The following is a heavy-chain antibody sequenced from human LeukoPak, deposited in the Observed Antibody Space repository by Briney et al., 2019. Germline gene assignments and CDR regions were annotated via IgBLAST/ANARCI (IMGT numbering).Heavy chain of an antibody. CDR2: INSDGSST. Sequence: GGSLRPSCAASGFTFSSYWMHWVRQAPGKGLVWVSRINSDGSSTNYADAVKGRFTISRDNAENTLYLQMNSLRPEDTAVYYCARDRIYDSNKQGWFDPWGQGILVTVSS. J-gene: IGHJ5*02. V-gene: IGHV3-74*01. D-gene: IGHD3-22*01. CDR3: ARDRIYDSNKQGWFDP. CDR1: GFTFSSYW.